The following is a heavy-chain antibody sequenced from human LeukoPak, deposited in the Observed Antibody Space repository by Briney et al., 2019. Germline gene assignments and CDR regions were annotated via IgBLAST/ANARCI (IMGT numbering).Heavy chain of an antibody. CDR2: ITGSGDST. J-gene: IGHJ4*01. CDR3: GKERYGSSSVVDY. Sequence: GGSLRLSCAASGFTFSSNAMNWVRQAPGKGLEWVSGITGSGDSTYYADSVKGRFTIPRDNSMNTVYLQMNSLRVEDTAVYHCGKERYGSSSVVDYWGHGTLVTVSS. V-gene: IGHV3-23*01. D-gene: IGHD6-6*01. CDR1: GFTFSSNA.